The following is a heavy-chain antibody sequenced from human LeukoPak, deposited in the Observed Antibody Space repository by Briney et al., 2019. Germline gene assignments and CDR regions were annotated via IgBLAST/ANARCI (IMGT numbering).Heavy chain of an antibody. CDR1: GGSISSGGYY. CDR2: ITHRGST. J-gene: IGHJ6*02. Sequence: SETLSLTCTVSGGSISSGGYYWSWIRQPPGKGLEWIGEITHRGSTDYNPSLKSRVTISVDTSKSQFSLMLNSVTAADTAVYYCARVVPTTPYYYGLDVWGQGTTVTVSS. D-gene: IGHD4-11*01. CDR3: ARVVPTTPYYYGLDV. V-gene: IGHV4-39*07.